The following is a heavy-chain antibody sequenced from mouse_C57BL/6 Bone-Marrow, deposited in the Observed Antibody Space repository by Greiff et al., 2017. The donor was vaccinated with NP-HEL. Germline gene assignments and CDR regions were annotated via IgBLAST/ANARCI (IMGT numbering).Heavy chain of an antibody. J-gene: IGHJ4*01. CDR3: ARKGVRESFYAMDY. Sequence: EVQLQQSGPELVKPGASVKISCKASGYTFTDYYMNWVKQSHGKSLEWIGDINPNNGGTSYNQKFKGKATLTVDKSSSTAYMELRSLTSEDSAVYYCARKGVRESFYAMDYWGQGTSVTVSS. V-gene: IGHV1-26*01. D-gene: IGHD2-1*01. CDR2: INPNNGGT. CDR1: GYTFTDYY.